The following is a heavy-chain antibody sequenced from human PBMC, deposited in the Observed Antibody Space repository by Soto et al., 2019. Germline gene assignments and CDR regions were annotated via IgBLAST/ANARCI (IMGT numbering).Heavy chain of an antibody. CDR2: IYYSGST. J-gene: IGHJ4*02. V-gene: IGHV4-61*01. D-gene: IGHD3-3*01. CDR3: ARLDRITIFGVVTTASYYFDY. CDR1: GGSVSSGSYY. Sequence: QVQLQESGPGLVKPSETLSLTCTVSGGSVSSGSYYWSWIRQPPGKGLEWIGHIYYSGSTNYNPSLKSRVTISVDTSKNQFSLKLSSVTAADTAVYYCARLDRITIFGVVTTASYYFDYWGQGTLVTVSS.